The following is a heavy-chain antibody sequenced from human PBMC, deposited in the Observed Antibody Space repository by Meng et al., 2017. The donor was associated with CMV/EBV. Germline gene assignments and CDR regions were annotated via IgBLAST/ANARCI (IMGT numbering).Heavy chain of an antibody. CDR1: GFTFSSYA. CDR3: VSSSSWYREVDY. Sequence: GESLKISCAASGFTFSSYAIHWVRQAPGKGLEWVAVISYDGSNKYYADSVKGRFTISRDNSKNTLYLQMNSLRAEDTAVYYCVSSSSWYREVDYWGQGTLVTVSS. J-gene: IGHJ4*02. V-gene: IGHV3-30*04. D-gene: IGHD6-13*01. CDR2: ISYDGSNK.